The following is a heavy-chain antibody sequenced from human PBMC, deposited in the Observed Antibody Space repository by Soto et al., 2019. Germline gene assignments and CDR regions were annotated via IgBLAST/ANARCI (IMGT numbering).Heavy chain of an antibody. CDR3: AREGYCSGGSCYSLAEYFQH. CDR1: GYTFTGYY. Sequence: ASVKVSCKASGYTFTGYYMHWVRQAPGQGLEWMGWINANNGGTNYAQKLQGRVTMTTDTSTSTAYMELRSLRSDDTAVYYCAREGYCSGGSCYSLAEYFQHWGQGTLVTVSS. V-gene: IGHV1-18*04. J-gene: IGHJ1*01. D-gene: IGHD2-15*01. CDR2: INANNGGT.